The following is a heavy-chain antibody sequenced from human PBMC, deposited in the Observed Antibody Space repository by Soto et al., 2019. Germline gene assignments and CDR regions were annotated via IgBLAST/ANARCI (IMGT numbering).Heavy chain of an antibody. CDR3: AKRDTSGSYYFDY. V-gene: IGHV3-23*01. D-gene: IGHD6-19*01. Sequence: PGGSLRLSCAASGFTFSSYGMSWVRQAPGKGLEWVSSINGNGGNTYYADSARGRFTISRDNSKNTLYLQMNSLRAEDTAVYYCAKRDTSGSYYFDYWGRGTLVTVSS. CDR2: INGNGGNT. J-gene: IGHJ4*02. CDR1: GFTFSSYG.